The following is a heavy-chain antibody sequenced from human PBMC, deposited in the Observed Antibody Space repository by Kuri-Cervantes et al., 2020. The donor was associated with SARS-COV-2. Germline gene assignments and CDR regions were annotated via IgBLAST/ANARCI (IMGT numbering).Heavy chain of an antibody. CDR3: ARGDSSGYLYYFDY. J-gene: IGHJ4*02. CDR1: GFTFSSYE. V-gene: IGHV3-48*03. CDR2: ISSSGSTI. D-gene: IGHD3-22*01. Sequence: GGSLRLSCAASGFTFSSYEMNWVRQAPGKGLEWVSYISSSGSTIYYADSVKGRFTISRDNAKNSLYLQMNSQRAEDTAVYYCARGDSSGYLYYFDYWGQGTLVTVSS.